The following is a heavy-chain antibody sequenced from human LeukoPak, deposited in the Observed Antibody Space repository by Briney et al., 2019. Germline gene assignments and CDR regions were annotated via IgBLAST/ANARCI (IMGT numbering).Heavy chain of an antibody. V-gene: IGHV4-30-2*01. CDR1: GGSIMVAAYS. CDR3: ARGYGDNSGAFDI. D-gene: IGHD4-23*01. CDR2: IYHNGRT. J-gene: IGHJ3*02. Sequence: SATLSLTCTVSGGSIMVAAYSWSWIRQPPGKGLQWIGYIYHNGRTYYNPSLKSRVTISLDRSKNQFSLKLGSVTAGDTAVYFCARGYGDNSGAFDIWGQGTLVTVSS.